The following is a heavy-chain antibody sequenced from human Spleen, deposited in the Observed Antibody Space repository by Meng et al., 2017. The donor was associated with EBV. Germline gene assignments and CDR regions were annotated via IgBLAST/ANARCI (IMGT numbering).Heavy chain of an antibody. CDR3: AMSGSYWDY. J-gene: IGHJ4*02. V-gene: IGHV4-34*01. CDR1: GGSFSGYY. Sequence: VPLQQWGAGLLKPSETLSLTCAVYGGSFSGYYWSWIRQPPGKGLEWIGEINHSGSTNYNPSLKSRVTISVDTSKNQFSLKLSSVTAADTAVYYCAMSGSYWDYWGQGTLITASS. CDR2: INHSGST. D-gene: IGHD1-26*01.